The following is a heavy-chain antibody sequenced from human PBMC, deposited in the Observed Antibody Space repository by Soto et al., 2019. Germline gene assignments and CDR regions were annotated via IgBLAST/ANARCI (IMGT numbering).Heavy chain of an antibody. CDR1: GDSISSGYY. CDR3: ARVGSSGWSPDY. J-gene: IGHJ4*02. Sequence: SETLSLTCGVSGDSISSGYYWAWIRQPPGKGLEWIGSIYHSGTTYYNPSLKSRVTISVDTSKNQFYLRLSSVTAADTAVYYCARVGSSGWSPDYWGQGTLVTVSS. CDR2: IYHSGTT. D-gene: IGHD6-19*01. V-gene: IGHV4-38-2*01.